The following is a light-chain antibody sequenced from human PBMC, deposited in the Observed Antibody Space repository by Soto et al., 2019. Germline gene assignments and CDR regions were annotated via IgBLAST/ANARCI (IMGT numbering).Light chain of an antibody. CDR1: RSNIGSNI. CDR2: STN. Sequence: QPVLTQPPSASGTPGQRVTISCSGGRSNIGSNIVNWYQQVTGTAPKLLIFSTNQRPSGVPARFSGSKSATSASLAISGLQSEDEANYYCAAWDDSLNGPVFGGGTKVTVL. CDR3: AAWDDSLNGPV. V-gene: IGLV1-44*01. J-gene: IGLJ3*02.